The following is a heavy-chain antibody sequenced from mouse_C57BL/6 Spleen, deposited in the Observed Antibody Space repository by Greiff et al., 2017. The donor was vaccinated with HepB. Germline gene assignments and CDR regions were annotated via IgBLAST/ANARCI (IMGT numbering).Heavy chain of an antibody. CDR1: GYTFTSYG. CDR2: IYPRSGNT. CDR3: ANYYGSHYYAMDY. J-gene: IGHJ4*01. V-gene: IGHV1-81*01. Sequence: VKLMESGAELARPGASVKLSCKASGYTFTSYGISWVKQRTGQGLEWIGEIYPRSGNTYYNEKFKGKATLTADKSSSTAYMELRSLTSEDSAVYFCANYYGSHYYAMDYWGQGTSVTVSS. D-gene: IGHD1-1*01.